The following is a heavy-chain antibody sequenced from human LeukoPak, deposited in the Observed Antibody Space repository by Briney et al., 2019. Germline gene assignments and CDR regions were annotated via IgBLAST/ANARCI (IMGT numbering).Heavy chain of an antibody. CDR2: IYHSGST. D-gene: IGHD3-9*01. J-gene: IGHJ4*02. V-gene: IGHV4-4*02. CDR3: ARRNDILTGYSFLDY. CDR1: GGSISSSNW. Sequence: TSETLSLTCAVSGGSISSSNWWSWVRQPPGKGLEWIGEIYHSGSTNYNPSLKSRVTISVDKSKNQFSLKLSSVTAADTAVYYCARRNDILTGYSFLDYWGQGTLVTVSS.